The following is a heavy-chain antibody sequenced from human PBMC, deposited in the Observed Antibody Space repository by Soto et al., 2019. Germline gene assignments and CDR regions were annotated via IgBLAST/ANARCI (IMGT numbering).Heavy chain of an antibody. CDR1: GFTFSSYA. J-gene: IGHJ4*02. CDR2: ISGSGYST. D-gene: IGHD7-27*01. V-gene: IGHV3-23*01. CDR3: EEDSGAPPY. Sequence: EVQLLESGGALVQPGGSLRLSCATSGFTFSSYAMSWVRQAPGKGLEWVSAISGSGYSTYYADSVKGRFTISRDNSKNTLYLQMNSLRGEDTAVYYCEEDSGAPPYWGQGTLVTVSS.